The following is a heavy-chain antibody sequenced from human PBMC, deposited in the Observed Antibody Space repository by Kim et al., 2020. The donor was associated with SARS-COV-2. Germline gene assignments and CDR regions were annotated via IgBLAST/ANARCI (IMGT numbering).Heavy chain of an antibody. CDR2: IYYTGST. CDR3: ARGGAYYYNGMDV. CDR1: GGSISSYY. J-gene: IGHJ6*02. D-gene: IGHD1-26*01. Sequence: SETLSLTCTVSGGSISSYYWSWIRQPPGKGLEWVGYIYYTGSTNYNPSFKSRVTISVDTSKNQFSLKLSSVTAADTAVYYCARGGAYYYNGMDVWGQGTTVTVSS. V-gene: IGHV4-59*01.